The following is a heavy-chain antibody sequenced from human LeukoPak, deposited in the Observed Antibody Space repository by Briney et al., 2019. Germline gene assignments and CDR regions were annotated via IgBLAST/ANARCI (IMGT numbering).Heavy chain of an antibody. V-gene: IGHV1-2*02. Sequence: ASVKVSCKASGYTFNGYYMHWVRQAPGQGLEWMGWINPNSGGTNYAQKFQGRVTMTRDTSISAAYLQVTRLRSDDAAVYYCARGGAGEGYCSSSSCYGHDYWGQGTLVTVSS. D-gene: IGHD2-15*01. CDR1: GYTFNGYY. CDR3: ARGGAGEGYCSSSSCYGHDY. CDR2: INPNSGGT. J-gene: IGHJ4*02.